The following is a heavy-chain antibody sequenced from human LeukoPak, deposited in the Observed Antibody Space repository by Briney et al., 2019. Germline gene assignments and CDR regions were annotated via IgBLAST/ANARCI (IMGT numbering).Heavy chain of an antibody. CDR1: GYTFTGYY. Sequence: ASVKVSCKASGYTFTGYYLHWVRQAPGQGLEWMGWMNPNSGGTKYAQKFQGRVSMTRDTSISTAYMELSGLRSDDTAVYYCLLVAAAVGDYWGQGTLVTVSS. CDR3: LLVAAAVGDY. D-gene: IGHD2-15*01. V-gene: IGHV1-2*02. J-gene: IGHJ4*02. CDR2: MNPNSGGT.